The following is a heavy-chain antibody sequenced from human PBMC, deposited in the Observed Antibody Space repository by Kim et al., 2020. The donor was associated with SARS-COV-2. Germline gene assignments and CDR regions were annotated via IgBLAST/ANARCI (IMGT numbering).Heavy chain of an antibody. CDR1: GGTFNGYY. CDR3: ARGCIAAGGVSGPLFDS. J-gene: IGHJ4*02. D-gene: IGHD6-13*01. V-gene: IGHV4-34*01. Sequence: SETLSLTCAVYGGTFNGYYWSWIRQPPGKGLEWIGESSHSGSTKYNPSLKSRVSISVDTSKNQFSLKLNSVTAADTAVYYCARGCIAAGGVSGPLFDSWGQGGLVPVSS. CDR2: SSHSGST.